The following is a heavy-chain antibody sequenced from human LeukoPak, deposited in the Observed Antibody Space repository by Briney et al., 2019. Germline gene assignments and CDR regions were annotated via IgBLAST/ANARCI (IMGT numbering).Heavy chain of an antibody. J-gene: IGHJ4*02. D-gene: IGHD4-17*01. V-gene: IGHV4-34*01. CDR1: GGSFSGYY. Sequence: SETLSLTCAVYGGSFSGYYWSWIRQPPGKGLEWIGSIYYSGSTYYNPSLKSRVTISVDTSKNQFSLKLSSVTAADTAVYYCARHLPPDYGDYLFDYWGQGTLVTVSS. CDR3: ARHLPPDYGDYLFDY. CDR2: IYYSGST.